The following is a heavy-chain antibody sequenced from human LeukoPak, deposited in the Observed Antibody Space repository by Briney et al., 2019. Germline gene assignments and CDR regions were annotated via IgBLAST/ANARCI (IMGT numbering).Heavy chain of an antibody. J-gene: IGHJ4*02. Sequence: PGGSLRLSCAASGFTFSSYAMHWVRQAPGKGLEWVAVISYDGSNKYYADSVRGRFTISRDNSKNTLCLQMNSLRVEDTAVYYCASREFGELFPRVDYWGQGTLVTVSS. CDR3: ASREFGELFPRVDY. V-gene: IGHV3-30-3*01. CDR1: GFTFSSYA. D-gene: IGHD3-10*01. CDR2: ISYDGSNK.